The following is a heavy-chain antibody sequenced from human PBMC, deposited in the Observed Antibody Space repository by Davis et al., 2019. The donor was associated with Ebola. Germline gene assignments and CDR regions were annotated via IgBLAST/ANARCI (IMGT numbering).Heavy chain of an antibody. J-gene: IGHJ6*04. V-gene: IGHV7-4-1*02. D-gene: IGHD2-15*01. CDR3: AREAVVVVAATAYYYYGMDV. CDR1: GYTFTSYA. CDR2: INTNTGNP. Sequence: ASVKVSCKASGYTFTSYAMHWVRQAPGQRLEWMGWINTNTGNPTYAQGFTGRFVFSLDTSVSTAYLQISSLKAEDTAVYYCAREAVVVVAATAYYYYGMDVWGKGTTVTVSS.